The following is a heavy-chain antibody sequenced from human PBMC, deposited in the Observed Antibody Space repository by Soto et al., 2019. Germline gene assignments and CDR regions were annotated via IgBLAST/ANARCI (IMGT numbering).Heavy chain of an antibody. CDR2: ISGSGGST. Sequence: EVQLLESGGGLVQPGGSLRLSCAASGFTFSSYAMSWVRQAPGKGLEWVSAISGSGGSTYYADSVKGRFTISRDNSKNTLYLQMNSLRAEDTAVYYCAEVGFFATVTTYYFDYWGQGTLVTVSS. CDR1: GFTFSSYA. J-gene: IGHJ4*02. D-gene: IGHD4-17*01. V-gene: IGHV3-23*01. CDR3: AEVGFFATVTTYYFDY.